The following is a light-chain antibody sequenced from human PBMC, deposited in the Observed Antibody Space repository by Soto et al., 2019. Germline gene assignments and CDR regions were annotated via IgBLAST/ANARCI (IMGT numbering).Light chain of an antibody. CDR1: SSNIGTYS. Sequence: QSVLTQPPSASGTPGQRVTISCSGSSSNIGTYSVSWYQHSPGTAPRLLIYSDNQRPSGVPDRFSASKSGASASLAISGLQSEDEADFYCAAWDDSLNGCVFGTGTQLTVL. J-gene: IGLJ7*01. CDR3: AAWDDSLNGCV. V-gene: IGLV1-44*01. CDR2: SDN.